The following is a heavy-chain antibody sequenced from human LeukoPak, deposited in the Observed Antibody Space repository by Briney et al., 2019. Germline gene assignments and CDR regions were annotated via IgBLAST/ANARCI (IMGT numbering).Heavy chain of an antibody. Sequence: PSETLSLTCAVYGGSFSGYYWSWIRQPPGKGLEWIGEINHSGSTNYNPSLKSRVTISVDTSKNQFSLKLSSVTAADTAVYYCATIQGYCSSTSCPGAFDPWGQGTLVTVSS. V-gene: IGHV4-34*01. J-gene: IGHJ5*02. D-gene: IGHD2-2*01. CDR2: INHSGST. CDR3: ATIQGYCSSTSCPGAFDP. CDR1: GGSFSGYY.